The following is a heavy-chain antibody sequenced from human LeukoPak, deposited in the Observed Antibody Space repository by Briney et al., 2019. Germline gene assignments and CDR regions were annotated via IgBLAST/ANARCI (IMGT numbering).Heavy chain of an antibody. Sequence: SETLSLTCVVSGDSISSGGYSWSWIRQPPGKGLGWIGYIYQSGNTYYNPSLKSRVTISIHWSKTQFSLRLSSVTAADTAVYYCARTPFGRHFDYWGQGTLVTVSS. CDR3: ARTPFGRHFDY. CDR2: IYQSGNT. CDR1: GDSISSGGYS. D-gene: IGHD3/OR15-3a*01. V-gene: IGHV4-30-2*01. J-gene: IGHJ4*02.